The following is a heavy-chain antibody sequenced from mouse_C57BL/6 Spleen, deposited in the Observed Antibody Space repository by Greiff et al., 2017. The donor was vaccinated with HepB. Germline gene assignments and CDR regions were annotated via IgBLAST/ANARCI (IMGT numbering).Heavy chain of an antibody. CDR2: IDPETGGT. CDR3: TRRGSSGPPWFAY. CDR1: GYTFTDYE. V-gene: IGHV1-15*01. D-gene: IGHD3-2*02. Sequence: QVQLKQSGAELVRPGASVTLSCKASGYTFTDYEMHWVKQTPVHGLEWIGAIDPETGGTAYNQKFKGKAILTADKSSSTAYMELRSLTSEDSAVYYCTRRGSSGPPWFAYWGQGTLVTVSA. J-gene: IGHJ3*01.